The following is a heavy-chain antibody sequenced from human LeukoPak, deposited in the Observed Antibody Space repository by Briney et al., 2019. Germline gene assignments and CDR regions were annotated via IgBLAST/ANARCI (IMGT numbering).Heavy chain of an antibody. V-gene: IGHV4-4*07. Sequence: PSETLSLTCTVSGGSISSYYWSWIRQPAGKGLEWIGRIYTSGSTNYNPSLKSRVTMSVDTSKNQFSLKLSSVTAADTAVYYCARGVVRRFGELLSTYNYYYYYMDVWGKGTTVTTSS. D-gene: IGHD3-10*01. J-gene: IGHJ6*03. CDR1: GGSISSYY. CDR3: ARGVVRRFGELLSTYNYYYYYMDV. CDR2: IYTSGST.